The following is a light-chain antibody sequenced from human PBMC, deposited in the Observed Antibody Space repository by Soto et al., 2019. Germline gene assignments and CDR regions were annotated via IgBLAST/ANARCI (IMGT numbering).Light chain of an antibody. Sequence: EIVLTQSPATLSLSPGERATLSCRASQSVSSSLAWYQQKPGQAPRLLIYDASNRATGIPARFSGSGSGTEFTLTITSLEPEDFAVYYCQQRSNWPLTFGGGTKVDIK. CDR3: QQRSNWPLT. CDR1: QSVSSS. V-gene: IGKV3-11*01. CDR2: DAS. J-gene: IGKJ4*01.